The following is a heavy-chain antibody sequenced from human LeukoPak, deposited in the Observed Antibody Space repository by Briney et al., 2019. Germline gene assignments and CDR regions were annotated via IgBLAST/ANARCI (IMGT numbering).Heavy chain of an antibody. CDR2: IKQDGSEK. CDR1: GFTFSSYA. D-gene: IGHD3-16*02. J-gene: IGHJ3*02. V-gene: IGHV3-7*03. CDR3: AKDSMITFGGVIVISAFDI. Sequence: GGSLRLSCAASGFTFSSYAMSWVRQAPGKGLEWVANIKQDGSEKYYVDSVKGRFTISRDNAKNSLYLQMNSLRAEDTAVYYCAKDSMITFGGVIVISAFDIWGQGTMVTVSS.